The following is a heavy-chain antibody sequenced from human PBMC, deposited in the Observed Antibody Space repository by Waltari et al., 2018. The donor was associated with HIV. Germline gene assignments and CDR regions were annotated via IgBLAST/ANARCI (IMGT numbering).Heavy chain of an antibody. J-gene: IGHJ4*02. CDR2: VYQCEST. CDR3: ARVRDSGDYGHFDS. D-gene: IGHD4-17*01. CDR1: GASIRSSTM. Sequence: QVQLQESGPGLVRPSGTLSLTCAVPGASIRSSTMRSWVRQPPGKGLEWIGEVYQCESTTKNPFFKIRVTLSIDKSKRQFSLNLTSVTAADTAMYYCARVRDSGDYGHFDSWGRGTLVIVSS. V-gene: IGHV4-4*02.